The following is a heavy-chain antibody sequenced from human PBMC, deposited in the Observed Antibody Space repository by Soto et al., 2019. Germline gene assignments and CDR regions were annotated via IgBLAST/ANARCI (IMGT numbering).Heavy chain of an antibody. CDR1: GGSISSGGYY. J-gene: IGHJ4*02. CDR2: IYYSGST. Sequence: PSETLSLTCTVSGGSISSGGYYWSWIRQHPGKGLEWIGYIYYSGSTYYNPSLKSRVTISVDTSKNQFSLKLSSVTAADTAVYYCARVLSKASLVDYWGQGTLVTVSS. CDR3: ARVLSKASLVDY. V-gene: IGHV4-31*03.